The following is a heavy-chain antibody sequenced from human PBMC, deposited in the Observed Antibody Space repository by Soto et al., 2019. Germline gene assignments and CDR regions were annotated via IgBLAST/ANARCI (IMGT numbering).Heavy chain of an antibody. V-gene: IGHV3-23*01. Sequence: PGGSLRLSCAASGFTFSSYAMSWVRQAPGKGLEWVSAISGSGGSTYYADSVKGRFTISRDNSKNTLYLQMNSLRAEDTAVYYCANLWLEYSGYAFDYWGQGTLVTVSS. CDR1: GFTFSSYA. J-gene: IGHJ4*02. CDR3: ANLWLEYSGYAFDY. D-gene: IGHD5-12*01. CDR2: ISGSGGST.